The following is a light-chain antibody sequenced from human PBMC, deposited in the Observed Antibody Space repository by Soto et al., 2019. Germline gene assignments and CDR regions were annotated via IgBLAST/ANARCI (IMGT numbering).Light chain of an antibody. J-gene: IGKJ1*01. CDR2: GAS. CDR3: HQYGGSPWT. CDR1: ERVASNY. Sequence: EVVLTQSPGTLSLSPGGRATLSCRASERVASNYLAWYQQKPGQAPRLLIYGASSRATGIPDRFSGSGSGTDFTLTISRLEPEDFAVFYWHQYGGSPWTFGQGTKVEIK. V-gene: IGKV3-20*01.